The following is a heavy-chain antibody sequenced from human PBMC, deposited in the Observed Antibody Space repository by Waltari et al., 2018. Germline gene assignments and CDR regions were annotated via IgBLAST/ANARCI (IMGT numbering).Heavy chain of an antibody. D-gene: IGHD4-17*01. V-gene: IGHV5-51*01. CDR2: IYPGDSDT. Sequence: EVQLVQSGAEVKKPGESLKISCKGSGYSFTSYWIGWVRQMPGKGLEWMGIIYPGDSDTRYSPSFQGQVTISADKSISTAYLQWSSLKASDTAMYYCARHMTTPAYSYYYYYYMDVWGKGTTVTISS. CDR1: GYSFTSYW. J-gene: IGHJ6*03. CDR3: ARHMTTPAYSYYYYYYMDV.